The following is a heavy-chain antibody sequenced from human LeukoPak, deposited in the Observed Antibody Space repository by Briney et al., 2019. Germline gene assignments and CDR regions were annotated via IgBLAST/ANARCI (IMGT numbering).Heavy chain of an antibody. Sequence: GGSLRLSCAASGFTFSSHGMCWVRQAPGRGLEWVSSISIGGDTTYSDSVKGRFTISRDNSKNTLYLQLDSLRAEDTAIYYCAKEIRPNDCWGQGTPVTVSS. CDR2: ISIGGDTT. CDR1: GFTFSSHG. CDR3: AKEIRPNDC. D-gene: IGHD4-17*01. J-gene: IGHJ4*02. V-gene: IGHV3-23*01.